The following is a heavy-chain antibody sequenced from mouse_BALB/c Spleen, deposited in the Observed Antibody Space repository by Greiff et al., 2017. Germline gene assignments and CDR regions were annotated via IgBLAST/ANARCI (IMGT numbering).Heavy chain of an antibody. V-gene: IGHV5-9-4*01. D-gene: IGHD1-1*02. CDR2: ISSGGSYP. CDR1: GFTFSSYA. CDR3: ERYGWCFDV. J-gene: IGHJ1*01. Sequence: EVHLVESGGGLVKPGGSLKLSCAASGFTFSSYAMSWVRQAPETRLEWVADISSGGSYPYYPDTVTGRFTITRDNAKNTLFLKMSPLRSEAAAMYDCERYGWCFDVWGAGTTVTVSS.